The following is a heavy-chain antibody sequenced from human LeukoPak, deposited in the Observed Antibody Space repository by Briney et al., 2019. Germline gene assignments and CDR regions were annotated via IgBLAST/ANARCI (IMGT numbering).Heavy chain of an antibody. Sequence: ASVKVSCKASGYTFTSYGISWVRQAPGQGLEWMGWISAYNGNTNYAQKLQGRVTMTTDTSTSTAYMELRSLRSDDTAVYYCARALGEADIVVVPAADYGYWGQGTLVTASS. J-gene: IGHJ4*02. CDR1: GYTFTSYG. V-gene: IGHV1-18*01. CDR2: ISAYNGNT. D-gene: IGHD2-2*01. CDR3: ARALGEADIVVVPAADYGY.